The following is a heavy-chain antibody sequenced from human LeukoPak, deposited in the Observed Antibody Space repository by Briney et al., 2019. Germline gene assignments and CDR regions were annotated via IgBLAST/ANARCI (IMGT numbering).Heavy chain of an antibody. CDR1: GLTFSSHW. J-gene: IGHJ1*01. D-gene: IGHD3-16*01. CDR3: VRGGSTHFQH. V-gene: IGHV3-74*01. Sequence: GGSLRLSCAASGLTFSSHWMHWVRQAPGKGLVWVSRINSDGRSTSYADSVKGRFTISRDNAENTLYLQMNSLRAEDTAVYYCVRGGSTHFQHWGQGTLVTVSS. CDR2: INSDGRST.